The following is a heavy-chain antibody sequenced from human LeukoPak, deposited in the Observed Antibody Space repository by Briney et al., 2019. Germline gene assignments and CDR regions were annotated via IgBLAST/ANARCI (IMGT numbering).Heavy chain of an antibody. CDR2: ISGSGGST. V-gene: IGHV3-23*01. CDR3: AKDLRIVGPAKGMDV. Sequence: RAGGSLRLSCAASGFTFSSYAMSWVRQAPGKGLEWVSAISGSGGSTYYADSVKGRFTISRDNSKNTLYLQMNSLRAEDTAVYYCAKDLRIVGPAKGMDVWGQGTTVTVSS. J-gene: IGHJ6*02. D-gene: IGHD2-15*01. CDR1: GFTFSSYA.